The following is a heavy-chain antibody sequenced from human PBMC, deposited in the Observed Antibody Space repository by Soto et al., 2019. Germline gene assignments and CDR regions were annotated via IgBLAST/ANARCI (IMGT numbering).Heavy chain of an antibody. CDR2: IYYRGST. Sequence: QVQLQESGPGLVKPSETLSLTCTVSGGSITSTSYYWGWIRQAPGKGLEWIATIYYRGSTYYNPSLKSRVTISADTSKNQISLTLRSVTAADTAVYYCASPVGADYTFDNWGQGTLVTVSS. CDR3: ASPVGADYTFDN. V-gene: IGHV4-39*01. CDR1: GGSITSTSYY. D-gene: IGHD4-4*01. J-gene: IGHJ4*02.